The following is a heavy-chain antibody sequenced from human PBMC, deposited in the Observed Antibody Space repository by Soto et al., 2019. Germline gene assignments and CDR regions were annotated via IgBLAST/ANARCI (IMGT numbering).Heavy chain of an antibody. D-gene: IGHD2-15*01. CDR3: AKDRGYCSGGSCYSRA. CDR1: GFTFSSYA. V-gene: IGHV3-23*01. Sequence: GGSLRLSCAASGFTFSSYAMSWVRQAPGKGLEWISAISGSGGSIYYADSVKGRFTFSRDNSKNTLYLQMNSLRAEDTAVYYCAKDRGYCSGGSCYSRAWGQGTLVTVSS. J-gene: IGHJ4*02. CDR2: ISGSGGSI.